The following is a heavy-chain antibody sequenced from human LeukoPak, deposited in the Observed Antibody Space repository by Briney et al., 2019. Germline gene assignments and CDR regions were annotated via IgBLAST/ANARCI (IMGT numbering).Heavy chain of an antibody. CDR2: INGDGSDT. CDR3: AQRWYESSVYYLIDP. D-gene: IGHD3-22*01. CDR1: GFDFSKYW. Sequence: PGGSLRLSCAASGFDFSKYWMHWVRQAPGKGLVWVARINGDGSDTSYADSVKGRFTISRDNAKNTLFLQLNSLTAEDTAVYYCAQRWYESSVYYLIDPGGQGTLVTVSS. V-gene: IGHV3-74*01. J-gene: IGHJ5*02.